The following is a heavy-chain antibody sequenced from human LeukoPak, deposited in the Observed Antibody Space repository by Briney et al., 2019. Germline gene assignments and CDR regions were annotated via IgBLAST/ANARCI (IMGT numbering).Heavy chain of an antibody. Sequence: ASAKVSCKASGGTFSSYAISWVRQAPGQGLEWMGGIIPIFGTANYAQKFQGRVTITADESTSTAYMELSSLRSEDTAVYYCARATGPWSYGSGSYYRDYWGQGTLVTVSS. CDR2: IIPIFGTA. V-gene: IGHV1-69*01. D-gene: IGHD3-10*01. J-gene: IGHJ4*02. CDR1: GGTFSSYA. CDR3: ARATGPWSYGSGSYYRDY.